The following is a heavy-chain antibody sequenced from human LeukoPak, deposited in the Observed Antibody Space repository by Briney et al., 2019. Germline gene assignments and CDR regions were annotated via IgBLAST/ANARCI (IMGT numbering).Heavy chain of an antibody. D-gene: IGHD3-16*01. V-gene: IGHV3-7*01. CDR1: GFTFSSYW. CDR2: ITEDGSEK. CDR3: QAEDGIRYDYVWGSYFDY. J-gene: IGHJ4*02. Sequence: GGSLRLFCAASGFTFSSYWMGWVRNAPGQGLEWVATITEDGSEKYYVDSVKGRFTISRDNAKNSLYLQMNSLRAEDTAVFFFQAEDGIRYDYVWGSYFDYWGQGTLVTVSS.